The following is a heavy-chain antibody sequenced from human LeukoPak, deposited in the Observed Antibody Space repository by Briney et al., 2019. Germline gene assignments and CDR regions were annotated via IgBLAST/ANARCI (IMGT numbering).Heavy chain of an antibody. J-gene: IGHJ4*02. CDR2: IRYDGSNK. CDR1: GFTFSSYG. Sequence: TGGSLRLSCAASGFTFSSYGMHWVRQAPGKGLEWVAFIRYDGSNKYYADSVKGRFTISRDNAKNSLYLQMKSLRAEDTAVYYCARVGSGYWGQGTLVTVSS. V-gene: IGHV3-30*02. CDR3: ARVGSGY. D-gene: IGHD2-15*01.